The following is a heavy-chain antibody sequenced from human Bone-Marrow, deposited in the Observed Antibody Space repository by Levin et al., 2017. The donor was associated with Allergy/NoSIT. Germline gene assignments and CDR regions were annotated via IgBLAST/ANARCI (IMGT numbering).Heavy chain of an antibody. D-gene: IGHD2-15*01. V-gene: IGHV3-11*01. J-gene: IGHJ2*01. CDR3: ARAGYCGGGSCYSLRWYFDL. Sequence: GGSLRLSCAVSGFSFNDYYMTWIRQAPGKGLEWVSYVSSSGLTIHYADSVRGRFTISRDSAQSSLYLQMNTLRAEDTAGYYCARAGYCGGGSCYSLRWYFDLWGRGTLVTVSS. CDR2: VSSSGLTI. CDR1: GFSFNDYY.